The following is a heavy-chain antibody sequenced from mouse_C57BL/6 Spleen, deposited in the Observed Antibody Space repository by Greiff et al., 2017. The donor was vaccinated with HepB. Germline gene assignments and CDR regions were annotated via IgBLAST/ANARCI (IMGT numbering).Heavy chain of an antibody. V-gene: IGHV5-4*01. CDR3: ARASYYYGSSSGGFAY. CDR1: GFTFSSYA. CDR2: ISDGGSYT. D-gene: IGHD1-1*01. Sequence: EVHLVESGGGLVKPGGSLKLSCAASGFTFSSYAMSWVRQTPEKRLEWVATISDGGSYTYYPDNVKGRFTISRDNAKNNLYLQMSHLKSEDTAMYYCARASYYYGSSSGGFAYWGQGTLVTVSA. J-gene: IGHJ3*01.